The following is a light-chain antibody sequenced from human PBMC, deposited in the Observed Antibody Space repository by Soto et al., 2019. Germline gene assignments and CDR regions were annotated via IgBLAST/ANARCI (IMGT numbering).Light chain of an antibody. Sequence: QSVPTQPPSASGTPGQRVTISCSGSSSNIGSYTVNWYQQLPGTAPKLLIYTNNQRPSGVPDRFSGSKSGTSASLAISGLQSEDEADYYCAAWDDSLSALYVFGTGTKLTVL. J-gene: IGLJ1*01. CDR1: SSNIGSYT. CDR2: TNN. CDR3: AAWDDSLSALYV. V-gene: IGLV1-44*01.